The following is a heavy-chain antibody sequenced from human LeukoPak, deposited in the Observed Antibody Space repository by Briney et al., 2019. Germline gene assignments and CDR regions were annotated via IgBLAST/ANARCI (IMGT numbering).Heavy chain of an antibody. Sequence: PGGSLRLSCVTSGFTFSAYNMNWVRQAPGKGLEWVSCISSSSNYIYYADSVKSRFTISRDNAKNSLYLQMNSLRAEDTAVYYCARDEGVSFDYWGQGTLVIVSS. CDR2: ISSSSNYI. CDR1: GFTFSAYN. CDR3: ARDEGVSFDY. J-gene: IGHJ4*02. V-gene: IGHV3-21*01.